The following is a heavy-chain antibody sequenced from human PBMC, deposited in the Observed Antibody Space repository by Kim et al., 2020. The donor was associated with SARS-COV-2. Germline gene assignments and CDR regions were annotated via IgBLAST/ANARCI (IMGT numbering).Heavy chain of an antibody. D-gene: IGHD3-3*01. J-gene: IGHJ4*02. CDR1: GGSISSSSYY. CDR3: ASITIFGVVIQI. CDR2: IYYSGST. Sequence: SETLSLTCTVSGGSISSSSYYWGWIRQPPGKGLEWIGSIYYSGSTYYNPSLKSRVTISVDTSKNQFSLKLSSVTAADTAVYYCASITIFGVVIQIWGQGTLVTVSS. V-gene: IGHV4-39*01.